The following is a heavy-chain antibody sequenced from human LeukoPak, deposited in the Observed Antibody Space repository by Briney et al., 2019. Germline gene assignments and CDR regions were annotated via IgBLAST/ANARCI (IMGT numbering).Heavy chain of an antibody. CDR2: IIPIFGTA. V-gene: IGHV1-69*13. J-gene: IGHJ3*02. D-gene: IGHD1-7*01. CDR1: GGTFSSYA. CDR3: ARDTGITGTAYAFDI. Sequence: SVKVSCKASGGTFSSYAISWVRQAPGQGLEWMGGIIPIFGTANYAQKFQGRVTITADESTSTAYMELSSLRSEDTAVYYCARDTGITGTAYAFDIWGQGTMVTVSS.